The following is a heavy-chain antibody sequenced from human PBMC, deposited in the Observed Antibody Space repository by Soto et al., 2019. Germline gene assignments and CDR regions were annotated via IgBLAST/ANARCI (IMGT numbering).Heavy chain of an antibody. V-gene: IGHV1-18*01. CDR3: ARVKGSGYHNWHGPPFDY. Sequence: GASVKVSCKASGYTFTIYGIIWVRQAPGQGLEWMGWISAYNGNTNYAQKLQGRVTMTTDTSTSTAYMELRSLRSDDTAVYYCARVKGSGYHNWHGPPFDYWGQGTLVTVSS. D-gene: IGHD3-22*01. CDR1: GYTFTIYG. J-gene: IGHJ4*02. CDR2: ISAYNGNT.